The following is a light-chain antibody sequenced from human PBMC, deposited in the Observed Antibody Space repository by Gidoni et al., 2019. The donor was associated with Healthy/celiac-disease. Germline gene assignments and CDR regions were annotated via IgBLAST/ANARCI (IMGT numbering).Light chain of an antibody. CDR2: DAA. CDR1: QDISNY. CDR3: QQYDNLPPLVT. Sequence: DIQMTQSPSSLSASVGDRVTITCQARQDISNYLNWYQQKPGKAPKLLIYDAANLETGVPSRFSGSGSGTEFTFTISSLQPEDIATYYCQQYDNLPPLVTFGPGTKVDIK. J-gene: IGKJ3*01. V-gene: IGKV1-33*01.